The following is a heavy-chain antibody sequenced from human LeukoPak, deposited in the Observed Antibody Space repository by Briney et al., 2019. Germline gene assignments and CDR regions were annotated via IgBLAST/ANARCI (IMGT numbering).Heavy chain of an antibody. CDR3: ARGIVVVPAAIAY. CDR1: GFTFSSYG. Sequence: GGSLRLSCAASGFTFSSYGMHWVRQAPGKGLEWVAFIRYDGSNKYYADSVKGRFTISRDNSKNTLYLQMNSLRAEDTAVYYCARGIVVVPAAIAYWGQGTLVTVSS. CDR2: IRYDGSNK. D-gene: IGHD2-2*01. V-gene: IGHV3-30*02. J-gene: IGHJ4*02.